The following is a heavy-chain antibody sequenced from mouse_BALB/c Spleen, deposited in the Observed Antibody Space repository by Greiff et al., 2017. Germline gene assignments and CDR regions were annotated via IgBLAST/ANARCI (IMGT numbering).Heavy chain of an antibody. CDR3: ARGDYRYDEWFAY. V-gene: IGHV1-9*01. Sequence: VQLQQSGAELMKPGASVKISCKATGYTFSSYWIEWVKQRPGHGLEWIGEILPGSGSTNYNEKFKGKATFTADTSSNTAYMQLSSLTSEDSAVYYCARGDYRYDEWFAYWGQGTLVTVSA. D-gene: IGHD2-14*01. J-gene: IGHJ3*01. CDR1: GYTFSSYW. CDR2: ILPGSGST.